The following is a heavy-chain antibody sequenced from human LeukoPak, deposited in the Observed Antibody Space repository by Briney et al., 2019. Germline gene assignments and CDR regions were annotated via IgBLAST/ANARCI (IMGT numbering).Heavy chain of an antibody. J-gene: IGHJ4*02. CDR1: GGSISSSSYY. CDR2: IYYSGST. CDR3: ARDTTGYYDSSGYLN. D-gene: IGHD3-22*01. Sequence: SETLSLTCTVSGGSISSSSYYWGWIRQPPGKGLEWIGSIYYSGSTYYNPSLKSRVTISVDTSKNQFSLKLSSVTAADTAVYYCARDTTGYYDSSGYLNWGQGTLVTVSS. V-gene: IGHV4-39*07.